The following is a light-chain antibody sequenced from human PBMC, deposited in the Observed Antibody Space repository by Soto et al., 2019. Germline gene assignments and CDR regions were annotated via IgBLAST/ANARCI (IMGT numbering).Light chain of an antibody. J-gene: IGKJ1*01. Sequence: EIVLTQSPGTLSLFAGERATLSCRATQSISSNYLAWYQQKPGQAPRLLIYIASRRATGIPDRFSGSGSGTDSTLTISRLEPEDSALYYCQQYGTSPWTFGQGTKVEIK. CDR2: IAS. CDR3: QQYGTSPWT. V-gene: IGKV3-20*01. CDR1: QSISSNY.